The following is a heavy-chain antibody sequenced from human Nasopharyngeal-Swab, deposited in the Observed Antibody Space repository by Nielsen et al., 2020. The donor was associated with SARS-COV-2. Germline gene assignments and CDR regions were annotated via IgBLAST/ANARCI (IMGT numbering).Heavy chain of an antibody. Sequence: GESLKISCAASGFTFSSYSMNWVRQAPGKGLEWVANIKSDGSEEYYVASVRGRFTISRDNAKNSLYLQMTSLRVEDTAIYYCATYRRDIVVIPVALPDWGQGTLVTVSS. J-gene: IGHJ4*02. CDR3: ATYRRDIVVIPVALPD. CDR1: GFTFSSYS. D-gene: IGHD2-2*01. CDR2: IKSDGSEE. V-gene: IGHV3-7*01.